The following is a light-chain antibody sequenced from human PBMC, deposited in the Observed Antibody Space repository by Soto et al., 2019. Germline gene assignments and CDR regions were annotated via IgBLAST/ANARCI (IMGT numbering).Light chain of an antibody. J-gene: IGKJ5*01. CDR3: RQHDSYPIT. V-gene: IGKV1-9*01. CDR2: AAS. Sequence: DIQLTQSPFFLSASVGDRVSITCRASQGISNFLVWYQQKPGRAPKSLIYAASTLQSGVTSRFSGSGSGTEFTLTISSLQPEDSATYYCRQHDSYPITFCQGTRLDIK. CDR1: QGISNF.